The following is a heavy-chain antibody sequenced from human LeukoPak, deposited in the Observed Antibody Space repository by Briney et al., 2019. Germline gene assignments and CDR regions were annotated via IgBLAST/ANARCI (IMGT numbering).Heavy chain of an antibody. Sequence: PSETLSLTCTVSGGSISSYYWSWIRQPPGKGLEWIGYIYYSGSTNYNPSLKSRVTISVDTSKNQFSLKLSSVTAADTAVYYCASVRFDWLSPMEYYFDYWGQGTLVTVSS. V-gene: IGHV4-59*01. CDR1: GGSISSYY. J-gene: IGHJ4*02. D-gene: IGHD3-9*01. CDR3: ASVRFDWLSPMEYYFDY. CDR2: IYYSGST.